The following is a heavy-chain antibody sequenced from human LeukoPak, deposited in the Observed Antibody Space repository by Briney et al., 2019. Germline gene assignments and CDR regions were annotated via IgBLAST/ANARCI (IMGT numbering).Heavy chain of an antibody. Sequence: PSETLSLTCTVSGYSISSGYHWGWIRQPPGKGLEWIGSIYHSGSTYYNPSLKSRVTISVDTSKNQFSLKLSSVTAADTAVYYCARDQAYCSGGSCPPRDYYGMDVWGQGTTVTVSS. CDR3: ARDQAYCSGGSCPPRDYYGMDV. CDR2: IYHSGST. D-gene: IGHD2-15*01. CDR1: GYSISSGYH. J-gene: IGHJ6*02. V-gene: IGHV4-38-2*02.